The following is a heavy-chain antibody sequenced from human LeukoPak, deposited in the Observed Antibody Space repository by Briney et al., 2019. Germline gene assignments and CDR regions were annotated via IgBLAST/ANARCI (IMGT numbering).Heavy chain of an antibody. J-gene: IGHJ6*03. CDR2: INPNSGGT. D-gene: IGHD6-6*01. CDR3: ARAPYSSSFYYYYYMDV. V-gene: IGHV1-2*02. CDR1: GYTFTGYY. Sequence: ASVKVSCKASGYTFTGYYMHWVRQAPGQGLEWMGWINPNSGGTNYAQKFQGRVTMTRDTSISTAYMELSRLRSDDTAVYYCARAPYSSSFYYYYYMDVWGKGTTVTVSS.